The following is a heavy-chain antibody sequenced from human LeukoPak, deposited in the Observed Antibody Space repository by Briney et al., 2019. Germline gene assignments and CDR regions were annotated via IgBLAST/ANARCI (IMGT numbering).Heavy chain of an antibody. CDR2: INPNSGGT. J-gene: IGHJ4*02. CDR1: GYTFTGYY. D-gene: IGHD3-22*01. Sequence: GASVKASCKASGYTFTGYYMHWVRQAPGQGLEWMGWINPNSGGTNYAQKFQGRVTMTRDTSISTAYMELSRLRSDDTAVYYCARDLYYYDSSGYGVWGQGTLVTVSS. CDR3: ARDLYYYDSSGYGV. V-gene: IGHV1-2*02.